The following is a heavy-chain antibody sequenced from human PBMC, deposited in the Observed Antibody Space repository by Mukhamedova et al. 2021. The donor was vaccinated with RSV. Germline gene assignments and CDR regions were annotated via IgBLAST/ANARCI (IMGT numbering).Heavy chain of an antibody. Sequence: EYMGGRFTISRDNSKNTLYLQMNSLRAEDTAVYYCARDNYGMDVWGQGTTVTVSS. V-gene: IGHV3-30*01. J-gene: IGHJ6*02. CDR3: ARDNYGMDV.